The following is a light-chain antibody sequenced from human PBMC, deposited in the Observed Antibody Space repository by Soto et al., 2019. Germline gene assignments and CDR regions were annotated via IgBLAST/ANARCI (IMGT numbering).Light chain of an antibody. CDR3: CVYVGGRTYV. J-gene: IGLJ1*01. V-gene: IGLV2-23*01. CDR1: VGL. CDR2: DDT. Sequence: QSALTQPASVSGSPGQSITVSCTAAVGLVSWYQQHPGKVPKLIIYDDTKRPSGVSSRFAGAKSGNTDSLTISGLQTGGEADYYCCVYVGGRTYVFGAGSKVPVL.